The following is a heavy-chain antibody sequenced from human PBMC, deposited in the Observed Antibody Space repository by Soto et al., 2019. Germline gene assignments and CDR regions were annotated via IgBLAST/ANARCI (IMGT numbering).Heavy chain of an antibody. J-gene: IGHJ4*02. D-gene: IGHD1-26*01. V-gene: IGHV3-33*01. CDR3: ARLVGATSGGDY. Sequence: QVQLVESGGGVVQPGRSLRLSCAASGFTFSSYGMHWVRQAPGKGLEWVAVIWYDGSNKYYADSVKGRFTISRDNSKNTLYLQMNSLRAEDTAVYYCARLVGATSGGDYWGQGTLVTVSS. CDR1: GFTFSSYG. CDR2: IWYDGSNK.